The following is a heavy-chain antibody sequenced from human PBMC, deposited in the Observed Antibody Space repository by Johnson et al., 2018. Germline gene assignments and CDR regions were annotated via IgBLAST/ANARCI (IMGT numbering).Heavy chain of an antibody. D-gene: IGHD3-3*01. CDR3: TRVWSLNYFNLDV. J-gene: IGHJ6*04. Sequence: EVQLLESGGRVVRPGGSLRLSCEASGFTFDDYGVSWVRQVPGKGLEWVCGFNWNGVSLGCGDSVRGRFSLSRDHGKKAVFLQMNNVRADDTALYYCTRVWSLNYFNLDVWGKGTTVIVSS. CDR2: FNWNGVSL. V-gene: IGHV3-20*04. CDR1: GFTFDDYG.